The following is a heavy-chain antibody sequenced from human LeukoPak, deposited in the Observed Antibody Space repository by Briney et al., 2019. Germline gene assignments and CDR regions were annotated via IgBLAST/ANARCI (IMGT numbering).Heavy chain of an antibody. CDR3: ARGRGVAAAGGGRGRPYNWFDP. D-gene: IGHD6-13*01. Sequence: ASVKVSCKASGYTFTSYDINWVRQATGQGLEWMGWMNPNSGNTGYAQKFQGRVTMTRNTSISTAYMELSSLRSEDTAVYYCARGRGVAAAGGGRGRPYNWFDPWGQGTLVTVSS. CDR2: MNPNSGNT. V-gene: IGHV1-8*01. J-gene: IGHJ5*02. CDR1: GYTFTSYD.